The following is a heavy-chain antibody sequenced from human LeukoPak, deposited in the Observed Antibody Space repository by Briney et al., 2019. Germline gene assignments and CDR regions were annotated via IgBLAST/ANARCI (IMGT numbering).Heavy chain of an antibody. CDR2: INHSGST. CDR1: GGSFSGYY. J-gene: IGHJ4*02. D-gene: IGHD3-9*01. Sequence: PSETLSLTCAVYGGSFSGYYWSWIRQPPGKGLEWIGEINHSGSTNYNPSLKSRVTISVDTSKNQFSLKLSSVTAADTAVYYCVRSRGRYFDWLCFDYWGQGTLVTVSS. V-gene: IGHV4-34*01. CDR3: VRSRGRYFDWLCFDY.